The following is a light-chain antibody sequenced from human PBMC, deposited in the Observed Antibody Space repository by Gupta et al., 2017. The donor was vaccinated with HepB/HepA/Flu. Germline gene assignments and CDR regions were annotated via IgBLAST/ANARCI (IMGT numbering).Light chain of an antibody. CDR2: AAS. CDR3: QQTYTTPWT. CDR1: QSIRNY. Sequence: DIQMTQSPSSLPASVGDRIIITCRASQSIRNYLNWYQQKPGKAPKLLIYAASSLQSGVPSRFSGTGPGTDFTLIISSVQPEDFATYHCQQTYTTPWTFGQGTTVEVK. V-gene: IGKV1-39*01. J-gene: IGKJ1*01.